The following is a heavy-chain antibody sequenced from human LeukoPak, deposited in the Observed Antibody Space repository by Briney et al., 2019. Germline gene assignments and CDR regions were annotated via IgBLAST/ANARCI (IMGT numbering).Heavy chain of an antibody. CDR2: ISTYNGDT. V-gene: IGHV1-18*01. J-gene: IGHJ5*02. Sequence: ASVKVSCKASGYTFTNYGINWVRQAPGQGLEWMGWISTYNGDTNYAQKLQGRVTMTTDTSTSTAYMELRSLRSDDTAVYYCARRLTMVRGVIPYNWFDPWGQGTLVTVSS. CDR3: ARRLTMVRGVIPYNWFDP. D-gene: IGHD3-10*01. CDR1: GYTFTNYG.